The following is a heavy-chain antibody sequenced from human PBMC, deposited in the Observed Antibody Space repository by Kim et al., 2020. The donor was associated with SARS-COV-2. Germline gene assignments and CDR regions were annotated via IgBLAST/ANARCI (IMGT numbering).Heavy chain of an antibody. Sequence: GGSLRLSCAASGFTFSSYAMHWVRQAPGKGLEWVALISYDGRNQYYADSVEGRFTISRDNSKNTLFLQMNSLRAEDTAVYYCAKDLGIFGVVYGMDVWGQGTTVTVSS. CDR1: GFTFSSYA. CDR2: ISYDGRNQ. J-gene: IGHJ6*02. CDR3: AKDLGIFGVVYGMDV. V-gene: IGHV3-30*18. D-gene: IGHD3-3*01.